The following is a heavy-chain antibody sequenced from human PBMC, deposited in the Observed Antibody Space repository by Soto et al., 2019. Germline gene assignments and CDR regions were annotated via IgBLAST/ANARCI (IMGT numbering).Heavy chain of an antibody. J-gene: IGHJ4*02. V-gene: IGHV1-69*01. CDR2: IIPLFGTA. D-gene: IGHD6-19*01. Sequence: QVQLVQSGAEVKQPGSSVKVSCKTSGGTFSTYAIYWVRQAPGQGLEWMGAIIPLFGTADYEQKFQGRVTITADESTSTAYMELSSLRSEATAVYYCARPKGSYSSGYYYFYCGGQGTLVTVSS. CDR3: ARPKGSYSSGYYYFYC. CDR1: GGTFSTYA.